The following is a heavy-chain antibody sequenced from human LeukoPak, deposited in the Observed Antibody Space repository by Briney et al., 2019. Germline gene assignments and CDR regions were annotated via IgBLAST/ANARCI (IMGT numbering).Heavy chain of an antibody. J-gene: IGHJ4*02. D-gene: IGHD1-14*01. CDR3: TRDQSGEGFPNFDY. CDR1: GYTFTSYA. CDR2: ITPSGGT. Sequence: ASVKVSCKASGYTFTSYAMHWVRQAPGQGLEWMGWITPSGGTNYPQKFQGRVAITRDTSISTAYMDLSRLTSDDTAVYYCTRDQSGEGFPNFDYWAREPWSPSPQ. V-gene: IGHV1-2*02.